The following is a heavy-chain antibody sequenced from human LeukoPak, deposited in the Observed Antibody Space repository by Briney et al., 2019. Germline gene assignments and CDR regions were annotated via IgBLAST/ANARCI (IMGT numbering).Heavy chain of an antibody. J-gene: IGHJ4*02. CDR2: INHSGST. CDR3: ARGLHDYVWGSYRYYFDY. CDR1: GGSFSGYY. D-gene: IGHD3-16*02. V-gene: IGHV4-34*01. Sequence: SETLSLTCAVYGGSFSGYYWSWIRQPPGKGLEWIGEINHSGSTNYNPSLKSRVTISVDTSKNQFSLKLSSVTAADTAVYYCARGLHDYVWGSYRYYFDYWGQGTLVTVSS.